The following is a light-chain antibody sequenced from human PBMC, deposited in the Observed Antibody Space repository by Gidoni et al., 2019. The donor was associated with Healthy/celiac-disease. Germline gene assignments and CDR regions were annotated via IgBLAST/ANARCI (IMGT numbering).Light chain of an antibody. CDR3: QQLNSYPYT. CDR2: AAS. J-gene: IGKJ2*01. CDR1: QGISSY. V-gene: IGKV1-9*01. Sequence: IKLTRHPSSLAASVGDRVTITCRASQGISSYLAWYQQKPGKAPKLLIYAASTLQSGVPSRFSGSGSGTDFTLTISSLQPEDFATYYCQQLNSYPYTFGQGTKLEIK.